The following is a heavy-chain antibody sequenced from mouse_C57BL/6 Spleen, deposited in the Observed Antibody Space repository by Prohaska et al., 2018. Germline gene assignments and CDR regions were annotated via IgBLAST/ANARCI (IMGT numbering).Heavy chain of an antibody. V-gene: IGHV1-50*01. CDR2: IDPSDSYT. CDR1: GYTFTSYW. D-gene: IGHD1-3*01. CDR3: ATKLLWYFDV. Sequence: QVQLQQPGAELVKPGASVKLSCKASGYTFTSYWMQWVQQRPGQGLEWIGEIDPSDSYTNYNQNVKGKATLTVDTSSSTAYMQLSSLTSEDSAVYYCATKLLWYFDVWGTGTTVTVSS. J-gene: IGHJ1*03.